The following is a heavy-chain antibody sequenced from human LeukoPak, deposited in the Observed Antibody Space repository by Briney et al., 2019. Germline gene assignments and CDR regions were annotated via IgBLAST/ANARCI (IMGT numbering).Heavy chain of an antibody. CDR2: IKQDGSEK. CDR3: ARDTRWGGEDFGF. Sequence: PGGSLRLSCAASGFTFSNYNMNWVRQAPGKGLEWVANIKQDGSEKYYVDSVKGRFTISRDNAKNSVYLQMNSLRAEDTAVYYCARDTRWGGEDFGFWGQGTLVTVSS. D-gene: IGHD2-2*01. CDR1: GFTFSNYN. J-gene: IGHJ4*02. V-gene: IGHV3-7*04.